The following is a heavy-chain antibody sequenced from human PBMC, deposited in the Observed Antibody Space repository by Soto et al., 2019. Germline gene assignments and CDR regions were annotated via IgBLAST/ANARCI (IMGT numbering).Heavy chain of an antibody. CDR1: GFTFSSYG. V-gene: IGHV3-30*18. CDR3: AKDSSKETDAFDI. Sequence: QVQLVESGGGVVQPGRSLRLSCAASGFTFSSYGMHWVRQAPGKGLEWVAVISYDGSNKYYADSVKGRFTISRDNSKNTLYLQMNSLRAEDTAVYYCAKDSSKETDAFDIWVQGTMVTVSS. CDR2: ISYDGSNK. D-gene: IGHD3-10*01. J-gene: IGHJ3*02.